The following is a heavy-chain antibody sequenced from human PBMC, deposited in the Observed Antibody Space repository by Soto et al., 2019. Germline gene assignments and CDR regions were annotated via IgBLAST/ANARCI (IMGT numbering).Heavy chain of an antibody. J-gene: IGHJ3*02. V-gene: IGHV4-39*01. Sequence: PSETLSLICTVSGGSISSSSYYWGWIRQPPGKGLEWIGSIYYSGSTYYNPSLKSRVTISVDTSKNQFSLKLSSVTAADTAVYYCARRGSGYYDSSGYRSGAAFDIWGQGTMVTV. CDR2: IYYSGST. CDR3: ARRGSGYYDSSGYRSGAAFDI. D-gene: IGHD3-22*01. CDR1: GGSISSSSYY.